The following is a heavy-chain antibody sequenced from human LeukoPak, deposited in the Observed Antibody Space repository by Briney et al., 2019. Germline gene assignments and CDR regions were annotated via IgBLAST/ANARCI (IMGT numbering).Heavy chain of an antibody. CDR3: ARDNPSGYTYGYEHYFYYIDV. D-gene: IGHD5-18*01. CDR2: IYTSGST. Sequence: SETLSLTCTVSGGSISSYYWSWIRQPAGKGLEWIGRIYTSGSTNYNPSLMSRVTLSVDTSKNQISLRLISVTAADTALYYCARDNPSGYTYGYEHYFYYIDVWGKGTTVTVSS. J-gene: IGHJ6*03. CDR1: GGSISSYY. V-gene: IGHV4-4*07.